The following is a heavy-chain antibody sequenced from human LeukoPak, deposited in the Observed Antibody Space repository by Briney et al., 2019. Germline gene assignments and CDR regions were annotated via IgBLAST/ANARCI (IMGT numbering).Heavy chain of an antibody. J-gene: IGHJ4*02. D-gene: IGHD3-3*01. CDR1: GFTFSDYY. V-gene: IGHV3-11*04. Sequence: GGFLRLSCAASGFTFSDYYMSWIHQAPGKGLEWVSYISSSGSTIYYADSVKGRFTISRDNAKNSLYLQMNSLRAEDTAVYYCARRFWSGYFYFDYWGQGTLVTVSS. CDR2: ISSSGSTI. CDR3: ARRFWSGYFYFDY.